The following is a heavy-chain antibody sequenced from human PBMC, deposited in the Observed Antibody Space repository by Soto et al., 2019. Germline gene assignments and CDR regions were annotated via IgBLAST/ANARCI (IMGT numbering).Heavy chain of an antibody. D-gene: IGHD3-3*01. Sequence: SETLSLTCTVSGGSISSGGYYWSWIRQHPGKGLEWIGYIYYSGSTYYNPSLKSRVTISVDTSKNQFSLKLSFVTAADTAFFYCARASITIFEVVNWFDPWGQGTLVTVSS. CDR1: GGSISSGGYY. V-gene: IGHV4-31*03. J-gene: IGHJ5*02. CDR3: ARASITIFEVVNWFDP. CDR2: IYYSGST.